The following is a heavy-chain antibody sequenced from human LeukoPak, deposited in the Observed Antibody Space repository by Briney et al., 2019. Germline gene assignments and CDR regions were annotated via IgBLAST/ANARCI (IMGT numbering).Heavy chain of an antibody. CDR2: IYTSGRT. D-gene: IGHD3-10*01. Sequence: SQTLSLTCTVSGGSISSGSYYWTWIRQPTGKGLEWIGRIYTSGRTDYNPSLKSRVTISVDTSKNQFSLKLSSVTAADTAVYYCAGNYYGSGSYYSEDRYWGQGTLVTVSS. V-gene: IGHV4-61*02. CDR1: GGSISSGSYY. J-gene: IGHJ4*02. CDR3: AGNYYGSGSYYSEDRY.